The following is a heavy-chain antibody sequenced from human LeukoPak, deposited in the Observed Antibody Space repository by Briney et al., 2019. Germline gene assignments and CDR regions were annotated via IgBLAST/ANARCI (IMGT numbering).Heavy chain of an antibody. D-gene: IGHD3-10*01. Sequence: GGFLRLPCAASGFTFDDYAMHWVRQAPGKGLEWVSGISWNSGSIGYADSVKGRFTISRDNAKNSLYLQMNSLRAEDTALYYCAKDILWFGELTGFDYWGQGTLVTVSS. CDR1: GFTFDDYA. CDR2: ISWNSGSI. CDR3: AKDILWFGELTGFDY. V-gene: IGHV3-9*01. J-gene: IGHJ4*02.